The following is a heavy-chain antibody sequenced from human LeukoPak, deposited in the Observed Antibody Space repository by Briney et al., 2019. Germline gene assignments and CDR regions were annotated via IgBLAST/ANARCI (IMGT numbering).Heavy chain of an antibody. CDR2: IYYSGNT. D-gene: IGHD6-19*01. J-gene: IGHJ4*02. CDR1: GGSMSSYY. CDR3: ARAVAVAGNSLFDY. Sequence: SETLSLTCTVSGGSMSSYYWSWIRQPPGKGLEWIGYIYYSGNTNYNPSLKSRVTISVDTSKNQFSLKMRSVTAADTAVYYCARAVAVAGNSLFDYWGQGTLVTVSS. V-gene: IGHV4-59*01.